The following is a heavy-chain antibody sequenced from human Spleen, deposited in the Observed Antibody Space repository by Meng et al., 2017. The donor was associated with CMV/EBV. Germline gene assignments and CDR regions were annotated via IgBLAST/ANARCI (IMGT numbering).Heavy chain of an antibody. CDR3: ARVQVPAAVNYYYGMDV. Sequence: SVKVSCKASGGTFNSYTISWVRQAPGQGLEWMGRIIPILGIANYAQKFQGRVTITADKSTSTAYMELSSLRSEDTAVYYCARVQVPAAVNYYYGMDVWGQGTTVTVSS. V-gene: IGHV1-69*02. J-gene: IGHJ6*02. CDR2: IIPILGIA. D-gene: IGHD2-2*01. CDR1: GGTFNSYT.